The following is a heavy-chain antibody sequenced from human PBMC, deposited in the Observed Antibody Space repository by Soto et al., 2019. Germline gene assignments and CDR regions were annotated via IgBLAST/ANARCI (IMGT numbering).Heavy chain of an antibody. D-gene: IGHD3-22*01. CDR1: GLTFDDYS. J-gene: IGHJ4*02. CDR2: LTWNGEVL. CDR3: VKDSESSGYLTHLDY. Sequence: GGCLRLSCVASGLTFDDYSIHWVRQTQGKGLEWVSGLTWNGEVLGYADSVKGRFTISRDNAKNSLYLEMNSLRPEDTALYYCVKDSESSGYLTHLDYWGQGTLVTVSS. V-gene: IGHV3-9*01.